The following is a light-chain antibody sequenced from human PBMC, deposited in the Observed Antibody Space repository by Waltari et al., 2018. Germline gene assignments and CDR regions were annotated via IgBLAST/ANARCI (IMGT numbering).Light chain of an antibody. Sequence: DIQMTQSPSTLSASVGDRVTITCRASQIITTWLAWYQQKPGKAPKLLIYKASSLESGVPSRFSGSGSGTEFTLTISSLQPDDFATYYCQQYNSYWTFGQWTKVEIK. J-gene: IGKJ1*01. V-gene: IGKV1-5*03. CDR3: QQYNSYWT. CDR2: KAS. CDR1: QIITTW.